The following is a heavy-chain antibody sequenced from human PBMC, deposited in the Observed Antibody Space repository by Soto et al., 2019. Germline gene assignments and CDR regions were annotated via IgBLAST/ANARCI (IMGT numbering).Heavy chain of an antibody. Sequence: SETLALTCTVSGGSISSDYWSWFRQSPGKRMEWIGYVHHSWGSSYNPSLQSRVAISLDTSKSQFSLKLSSVTAADTAVYYCARDRGGGSPWYYWGQGTLVT. J-gene: IGHJ4*02. CDR1: GGSISSDY. CDR2: VHHSWGS. V-gene: IGHV4-59*12. CDR3: ARDRGGGSPWYY. D-gene: IGHD2-15*01.